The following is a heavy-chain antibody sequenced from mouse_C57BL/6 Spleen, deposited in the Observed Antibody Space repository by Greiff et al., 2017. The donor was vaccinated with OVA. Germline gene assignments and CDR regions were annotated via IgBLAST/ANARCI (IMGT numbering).Heavy chain of an antibody. J-gene: IGHJ4*01. D-gene: IGHD3-1*01. CDR1: GFNIKDYY. CDR3: AGEGGAFCAMDC. V-gene: IGHV14-2*01. CDR2: IDPEDGET. Sequence: EVQLQQSGAELVKPGASVKLSCTASGFNIKDYYMNWVKQRTEQGLEWIGRIDPEDGETKYAPKFQGKATMTADTSSNTAYLQLSSLTAEDTAVYYCAGEGGAFCAMDCWGQGTSVTVSS.